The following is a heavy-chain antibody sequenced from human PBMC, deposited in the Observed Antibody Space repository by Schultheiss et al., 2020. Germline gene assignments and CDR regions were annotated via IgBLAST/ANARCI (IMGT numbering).Heavy chain of an antibody. D-gene: IGHD1-26*01. CDR1: GFTVSSNY. CDR2: IYSGGST. V-gene: IGHV3-53*01. CDR3: TRDLRVVGATGWFDP. Sequence: GGSLRLSCAASGFTVSSNYMSWVRQAPGKGLEWVSVIYSGGSTYYADSVKGRFTISRDNSKNTLYLQMNSLRAEDTAVYYCTRDLRVVGATGWFDPWGQGTLVTVSS. J-gene: IGHJ5*02.